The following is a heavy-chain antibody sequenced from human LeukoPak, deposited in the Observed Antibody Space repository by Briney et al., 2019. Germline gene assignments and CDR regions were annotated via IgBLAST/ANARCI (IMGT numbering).Heavy chain of an antibody. J-gene: IGHJ4*02. CDR3: ARSRIAAAGTPFVN. V-gene: IGHV4-59*01. CDR2: IYYSGST. D-gene: IGHD6-13*01. CDR1: GGSISSYY. Sequence: PSETLSLTCTVSGGSISSYYWSWIRQPPGKGLEWIGYIYYSGSTNYNPSLKSRVTISVDTSKNQFSLKLSSVTAADTAVYYCARSRIAAAGTPFVNWGQGTLVTVSS.